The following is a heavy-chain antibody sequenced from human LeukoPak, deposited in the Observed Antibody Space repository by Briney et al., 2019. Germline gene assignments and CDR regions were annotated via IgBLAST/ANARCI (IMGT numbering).Heavy chain of an antibody. V-gene: IGHV5-51*01. CDR2: IYPGDSDT. J-gene: IGHJ6*03. D-gene: IGHD2-2*03. Sequence: RHGESLKISCKGSGYSFTSNWIGWVRQMPGKGLEWMGIIYPGDSDTRYSPSFQGQVTISADKSISTAYLQWSSLKASDTAMYYCARQSGYCSSTSCTIPDYYMDVWGKGTTVTVSS. CDR3: ARQSGYCSSTSCTIPDYYMDV. CDR1: GYSFTSNW.